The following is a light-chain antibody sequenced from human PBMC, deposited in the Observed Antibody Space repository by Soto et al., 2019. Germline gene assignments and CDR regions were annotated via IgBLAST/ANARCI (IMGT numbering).Light chain of an antibody. J-gene: IGKJ5*01. CDR1: QSVSSY. Sequence: EIVLTQSPAPLSLSPGERATLSCRASQSVSSYLARYQQKPGQAPRLLIYDASNSATGIPARFSGSGSGTDFTLTISSLEPEDFAVYYCQQRSNWPPTITFGQGTPLEIK. V-gene: IGKV3-11*01. CDR3: QQRSNWPPTIT. CDR2: DAS.